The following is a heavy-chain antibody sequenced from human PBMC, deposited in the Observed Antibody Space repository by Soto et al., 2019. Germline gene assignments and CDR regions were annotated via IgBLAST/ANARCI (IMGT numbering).Heavy chain of an antibody. CDR3: AKDLGGGEDQDSSGYYFDY. Sequence: EVQLVESGGGLVQPGRSLRLSCAASGFTFDDYAMHWVRQAPGKGLEWVSGISWNSGSIGYADSVKGRFTISRDNAKNYLYLQMNSLRAEDTALYYCAKDLGGGEDQDSSGYYFDYWGQGTLVTVSS. CDR2: ISWNSGSI. D-gene: IGHD3-22*01. V-gene: IGHV3-9*01. CDR1: GFTFDDYA. J-gene: IGHJ4*02.